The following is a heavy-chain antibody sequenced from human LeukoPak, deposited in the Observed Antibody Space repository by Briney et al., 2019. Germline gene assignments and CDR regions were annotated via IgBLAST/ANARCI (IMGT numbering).Heavy chain of an antibody. CDR3: ARDSRGTNRLRYYFDY. Sequence: PSETLSLTCTVSGGSISSGDYYWSWIRQPPGKGLEWIGYIYYSGSTYYNPSLKSRVTISVDTSKNQFPLKLSSVTAADTAVYYCARDSRGTNRLRYYFDYWGQGTLVTVSS. V-gene: IGHV4-30-4*08. CDR1: GGSISSGDYY. J-gene: IGHJ4*02. D-gene: IGHD1-14*01. CDR2: IYYSGST.